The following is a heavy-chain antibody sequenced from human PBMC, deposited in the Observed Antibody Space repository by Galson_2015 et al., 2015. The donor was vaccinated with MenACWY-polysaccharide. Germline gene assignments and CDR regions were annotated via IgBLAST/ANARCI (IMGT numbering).Heavy chain of an antibody. Sequence: SLRLSCAASGFTFSSYGMHWVRQAPGKGLEWVAFIRYDGSNKYYADSVKGRFTISRDNSKNTLYLQMNSLRAEDTAVYYCAKVESYYDFWCGYQTYFYYGMDFWGQGTTVTVSS. CDR2: IRYDGSNK. CDR1: GFTFSSYG. V-gene: IGHV3-30*02. D-gene: IGHD3-3*01. CDR3: AKVESYYDFWCGYQTYFYYGMDF. J-gene: IGHJ6*02.